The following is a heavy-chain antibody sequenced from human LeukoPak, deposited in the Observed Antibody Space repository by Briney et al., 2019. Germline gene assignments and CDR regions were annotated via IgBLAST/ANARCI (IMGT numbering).Heavy chain of an antibody. D-gene: IGHD6-19*01. CDR3: ARPMRGGIAVAGYYFDY. V-gene: IGHV3-30-3*01. J-gene: IGHJ4*02. CDR1: GFTFSSYA. CDR2: TSYDGSNK. Sequence: GGSLRLSCAASGFTFSSYAIHWVRQAPGKGLEWVAVTSYDGSNKYYADSVKGRFTLSRDNSKNTLYLQMNSLRAEDTAVYYCARPMRGGIAVAGYYFDYWGQGTLVTVSS.